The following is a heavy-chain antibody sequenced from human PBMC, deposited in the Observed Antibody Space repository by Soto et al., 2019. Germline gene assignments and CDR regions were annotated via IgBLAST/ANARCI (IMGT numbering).Heavy chain of an antibody. CDR1: GGSISSSNW. J-gene: IGHJ4*02. D-gene: IGHD3-22*01. CDR3: ARETYYYDSSGYGVDY. V-gene: IGHV4-4*02. Sequence: SETLSLTCAVSGGSISSSNWWSWVRQPPGKGLEWIGEIYHSGSTNYNPSLKSLVTISVDKSKNQFSLKLSTVTAADTAVYYCARETYYYDSSGYGVDYWGQGTLVTVSS. CDR2: IYHSGST.